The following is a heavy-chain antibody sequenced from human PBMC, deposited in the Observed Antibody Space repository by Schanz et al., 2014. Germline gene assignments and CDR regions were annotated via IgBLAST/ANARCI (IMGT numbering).Heavy chain of an antibody. CDR1: GGSFSGYW. V-gene: IGHV4-34*01. CDR2: VNHGGYT. J-gene: IGHJ4*02. D-gene: IGHD1-7*01. CDR3: ATWSETRLFHN. Sequence: QVQLQQWGAGLLKPSETLSLTCAFSGGSFSGYWWTWVRQSPGKGLEWIGEVNHGGYTNYNPSLKSRVPVSVDMSKKQFSLRLSSVTAADTAAYYCATWSETRLFHNWGQGTLVTVSS.